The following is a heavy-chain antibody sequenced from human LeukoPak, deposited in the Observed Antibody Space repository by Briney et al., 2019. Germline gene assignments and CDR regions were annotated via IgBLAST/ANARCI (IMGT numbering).Heavy chain of an antibody. CDR1: GYTFTDYH. V-gene: IGHV1-2*02. D-gene: IGHD6-19*01. J-gene: IGHJ6*02. Sequence: SVKDSCKASGYTFTDYHMHSLRQAPAQGLEWMGWINPNSGGTNYAQKFQGRVTMTRDTSISKAYMELSRLRSDGTAVYYCARGGSGYSSGWYEDYGMDVWGQGTTVTVSS. CDR3: ARGGSGYSSGWYEDYGMDV. CDR2: INPNSGGT.